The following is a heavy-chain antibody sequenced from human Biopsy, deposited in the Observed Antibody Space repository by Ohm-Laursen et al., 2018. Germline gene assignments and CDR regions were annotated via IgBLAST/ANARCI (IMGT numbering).Heavy chain of an antibody. D-gene: IGHD1-26*01. CDR2: IYPGGST. V-gene: IGHV4-4*07. Sequence: SGTLSLTCNVPGGSISSYYWSWIRQPPGKGLEWIGRIYPGGSTNYNPSLKSRVTMSVDTSKKQFSLRLRSVTAADTAVYYCGRMEVGMTHDAFDPWGQGTMVVVSS. J-gene: IGHJ3*01. CDR3: GRMEVGMTHDAFDP. CDR1: GGSISSYY.